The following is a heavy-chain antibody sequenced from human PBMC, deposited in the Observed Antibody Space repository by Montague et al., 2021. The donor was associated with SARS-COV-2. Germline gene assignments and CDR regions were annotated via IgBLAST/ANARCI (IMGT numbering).Heavy chain of an antibody. J-gene: IGHJ3*02. CDR2: IYHSGGT. CDR3: ARRPGTFGAAFDI. CDR1: GGSISSYY. Sequence: SETLSLTCTVSGGSISSYYWSWLRQPPGKGLEWIGLIYHSGGTYNGPSLKRRFSISVDTSKNQFSLKVTPVTAADTAVYYCARRPGTFGAAFDIWGLGTMVTVSS. V-gene: IGHV4-59*05. D-gene: IGHD3-10*01.